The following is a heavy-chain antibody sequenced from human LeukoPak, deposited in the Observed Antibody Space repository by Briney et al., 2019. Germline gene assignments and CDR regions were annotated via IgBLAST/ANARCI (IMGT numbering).Heavy chain of an antibody. V-gene: IGHV3-23*01. D-gene: IGHD6-6*01. CDR2: ISGSGGST. CDR3: AKAPLSRAARPPNWFDP. CDR1: GFNFNYYG. Sequence: PGGSLRLSCAASGFNFNYYGMHWVRQAPGKGLEWVSAISGSGGSTYYADSVKGRFTISRDNSKNTLYLQMNSLRAEDTAVYYCAKAPLSRAARPPNWFDPWGQGTLVTVSS. J-gene: IGHJ5*02.